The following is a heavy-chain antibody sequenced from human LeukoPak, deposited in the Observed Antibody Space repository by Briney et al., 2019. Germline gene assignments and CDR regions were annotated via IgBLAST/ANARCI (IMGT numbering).Heavy chain of an antibody. CDR2: INPNSGGT. Sequence: GASVKVSCKSSGYTFTCYYMHWVRQATGQGLEGMGWINPNSGGTNYAQEFQGRVTMTRDTSISTAYMKLSRLRTDDTAVYYCARPISSSWFFWFDPWGQGTLVTVSS. D-gene: IGHD6-13*01. J-gene: IGHJ5*02. CDR3: ARPISSSWFFWFDP. CDR1: GYTFTCYY. V-gene: IGHV1-2*02.